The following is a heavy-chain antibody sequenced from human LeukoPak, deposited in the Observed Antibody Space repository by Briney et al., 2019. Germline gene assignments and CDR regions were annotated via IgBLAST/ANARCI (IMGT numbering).Heavy chain of an antibody. J-gene: IGHJ4*02. CDR3: ARDTSLYSSSSSHYFDY. V-gene: IGHV1-69*04. D-gene: IGHD6-6*01. Sequence: APVKVSCKASGGTFSSYAISWVRQAPGQGLEWMGRIIPIFGIANYAQKFQGRVTITADKSTSTAYMELSSLRSEDTAVYYCARDTSLYSSSSSHYFDYWGQGTLVTVSS. CDR2: IIPIFGIA. CDR1: GGTFSSYA.